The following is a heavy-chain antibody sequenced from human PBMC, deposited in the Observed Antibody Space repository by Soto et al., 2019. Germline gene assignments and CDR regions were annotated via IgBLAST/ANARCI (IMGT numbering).Heavy chain of an antibody. V-gene: IGHV3-21*01. D-gene: IGHD6-6*01. CDR3: ARDLGTYSSSSY. J-gene: IGHJ4*02. CDR2: ISSSRNYI. Sequence: GGSLRLSCAASGFSFSTYTLHWVRQAPGKGLEWVSAISSSRNYIYYADSVKGRFTISRDNAKNSLNLQMNSLRAEDTAVYYCARDLGTYSSSSYWGQGTLVTVSS. CDR1: GFSFSTYT.